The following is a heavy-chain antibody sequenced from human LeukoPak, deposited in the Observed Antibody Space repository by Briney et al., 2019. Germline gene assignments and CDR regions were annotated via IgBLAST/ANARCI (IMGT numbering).Heavy chain of an antibody. J-gene: IGHJ5*02. CDR1: GGSMSSYY. D-gene: IGHD3-10*01. CDR2: ISYSGTT. Sequence: SETLSLTCTVSGGSMSSYYWSWIRQSPGQGREWDGYISYSGTTNYNPSLKSRVTISLGTSKNRFSLNLTSVTAADTAVYYCARHGSGTSLALYPWGQGTLVTVSS. CDR3: ARHGSGTSLALYP. V-gene: IGHV4-59*08.